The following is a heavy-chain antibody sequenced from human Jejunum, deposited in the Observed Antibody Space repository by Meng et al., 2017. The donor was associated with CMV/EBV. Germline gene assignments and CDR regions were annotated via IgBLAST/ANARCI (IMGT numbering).Heavy chain of an antibody. D-gene: IGHD5-12*01. CDR1: CYNFTSYG. CDR3: ARNRPRGVATGANWFDP. V-gene: IGHV1-18*01. CDR2: ISAYNGNT. Sequence: LHLWHLGVAGKKHGARWQVACKASCYNFTSYGICCVRQATGHRLEWIGWISAYNGNTNYAQKLQGRVTMTTDTYTRTAYMEMSSLRSDDTAVYYCARNRPRGVATGANWFDPWGQGTLVTVSS. J-gene: IGHJ5*02.